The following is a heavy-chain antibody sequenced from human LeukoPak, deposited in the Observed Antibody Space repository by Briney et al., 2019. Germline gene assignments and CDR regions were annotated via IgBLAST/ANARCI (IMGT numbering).Heavy chain of an antibody. CDR1: GFTFRSYW. CDR2: INHSGST. V-gene: IGHV4-34*01. CDR3: ARGGSYYYMDV. Sequence: GSLRLSCAVSGFTFRSYWMTWVRQAPGKGLEWIGEINHSGSTNYNPSLKSRVTISVDTSKNQFSLKLSSVTAADTAVYYCARGGSYYYMDVWGKGTTVTVSS. J-gene: IGHJ6*03.